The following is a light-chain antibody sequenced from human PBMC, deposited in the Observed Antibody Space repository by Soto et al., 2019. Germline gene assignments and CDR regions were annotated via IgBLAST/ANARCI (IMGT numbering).Light chain of an antibody. J-gene: IGKJ2*01. CDR2: GAS. CDR1: QSVGSD. V-gene: IGKV3-15*01. Sequence: EIVMTQSPATLSVSPGARATLSCRASQSVGSDLVWYRQKPGQAPRLLIYGASSRAAGVPTSFSGSGSGTEFTLTINSLQSEDLGVYYCQQYDNWPPYTFGQGTKVDIK. CDR3: QQYDNWPPYT.